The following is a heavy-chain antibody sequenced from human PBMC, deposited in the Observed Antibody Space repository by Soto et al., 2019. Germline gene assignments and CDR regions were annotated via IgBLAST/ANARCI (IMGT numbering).Heavy chain of an antibody. CDR1: GFTFSDYG. Sequence: VGSLRLPCAASGFTFSDYGMHWVRQAPGKGLEWVTVIAYDGSNKYYADSVKGRFTISRDNSKNILYLQMDSLRAEDTAVYYCAKNHQRAPSRDGYNLIDYWGQGTLVTVSS. CDR3: AKNHQRAPSRDGYNLIDY. CDR2: IAYDGSNK. J-gene: IGHJ4*02. V-gene: IGHV3-30*18. D-gene: IGHD5-12*01.